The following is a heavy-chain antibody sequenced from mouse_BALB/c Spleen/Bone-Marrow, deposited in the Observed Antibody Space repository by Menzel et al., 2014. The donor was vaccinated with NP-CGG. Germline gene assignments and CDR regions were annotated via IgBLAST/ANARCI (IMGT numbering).Heavy chain of an antibody. Sequence: VKVVESGPGLVAPSQRLSIPCTVSGFSLAGYGANWVRQPPGKGLEWLGMIWGDGSTDYNSALKSRLNISKDNSKSQVFLKMNSLQTDDTARYYCARELHPWGQGTLVTVSA. CDR1: GFSLAGYG. CDR2: IWGDGST. CDR3: ARELHP. J-gene: IGHJ3*01. V-gene: IGHV2-6-7*01.